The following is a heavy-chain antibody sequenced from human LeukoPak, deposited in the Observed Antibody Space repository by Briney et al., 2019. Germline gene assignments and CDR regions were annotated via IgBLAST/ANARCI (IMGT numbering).Heavy chain of an antibody. Sequence: PGGSLRLSCAASGFTFSSYGMHWVRQAPGKGLEWVAVIWYDGSNKYYADSVKGRFTISRDNSKNTLYLQMNSLRAEDTAVYYRAKDRTGYSNYDYFDYWGQGTLVTVSS. CDR2: IWYDGSNK. V-gene: IGHV3-33*06. CDR3: AKDRTGYSNYDYFDY. D-gene: IGHD4-11*01. J-gene: IGHJ4*02. CDR1: GFTFSSYG.